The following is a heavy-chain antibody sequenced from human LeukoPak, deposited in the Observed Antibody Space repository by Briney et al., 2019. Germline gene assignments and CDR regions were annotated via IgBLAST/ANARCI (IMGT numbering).Heavy chain of an antibody. D-gene: IGHD3-16*01. Sequence: GASVTVSCKGSGYTFTSYDINWRRQAPGQGLEWMGWINPNSGSTGYAQKFQGRVTMTRTTSISTAYIKLNILRSEETAVYYGARGPYYDYVWGRHERAFDIWGQGTMVTVSS. CDR2: INPNSGST. CDR3: ARGPYYDYVWGRHERAFDI. J-gene: IGHJ3*02. V-gene: IGHV1-8*01. CDR1: GYTFTSYD.